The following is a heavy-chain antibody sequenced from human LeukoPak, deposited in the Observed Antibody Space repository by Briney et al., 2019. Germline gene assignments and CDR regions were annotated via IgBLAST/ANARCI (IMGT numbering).Heavy chain of an antibody. V-gene: IGHV3-7*01. CDR3: ARAGYSSSWYSRYFDL. D-gene: IGHD6-13*01. Sequence: GGSLRLSCAASGFTFSSYWMSWVRQAPGKGLEWVANIKQDGSEKYYVDSVKGRFTISRENAKNSFYLQMNNLRAGDTAVYYCARAGYSSSWYSRYFDLWGRGTLVTVSS. J-gene: IGHJ2*01. CDR2: IKQDGSEK. CDR1: GFTFSSYW.